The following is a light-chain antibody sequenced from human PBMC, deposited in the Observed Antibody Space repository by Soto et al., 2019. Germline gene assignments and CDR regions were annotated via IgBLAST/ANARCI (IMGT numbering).Light chain of an antibody. V-gene: IGLV3-1*01. CDR1: KWGDKY. J-gene: IGLJ2*01. CDR2: QDD. CDR3: KSYESSLSGSVV. Sequence: SYELTQPPSVSVSPGQTASIPCSGHKWGDKYACWYQQKPGQSPVLVIYQDDKRPSGIPERFSGSNSGNTATLTITGLQAEDEADYHGKSYESSLSGSVVFGGGTKLTVL.